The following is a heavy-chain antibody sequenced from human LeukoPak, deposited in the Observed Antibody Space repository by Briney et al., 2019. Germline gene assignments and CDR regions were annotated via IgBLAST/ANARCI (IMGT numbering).Heavy chain of an antibody. V-gene: IGHV4-59*08. D-gene: IGHD4/OR15-4a*01. CDR3: ARTQYGGYVNY. CDR2: IYYSGST. CDR1: VGSLRSYY. J-gene: IGHJ4*02. Sequence: SETLSLTCTVSVGSLRSYYWSWIRQPPGKGLAGIGYIYYSGSTNYNPSLKSRVTISVDTSKNQFSLKLSSVTAADTAVYYCARTQYGGYVNYWGQVTPVTVSS.